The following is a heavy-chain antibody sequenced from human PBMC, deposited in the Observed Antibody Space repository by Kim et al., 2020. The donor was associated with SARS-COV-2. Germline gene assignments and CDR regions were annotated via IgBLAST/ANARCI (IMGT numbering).Heavy chain of an antibody. CDR3: ARSNRYDYVWGSKGLYGMDV. CDR1: GFTFSDYY. J-gene: IGHJ6*02. Sequence: GGSLRLSCAASGFTFSDYYMSWIRQAPGKGLEWVSYISSSSSYTNYADSVKGRFTISRDNAKKSLYLQMNSLRAEDTAVYYCARSNRYDYVWGSKGLYGMDVWGQGTTVTVSS. V-gene: IGHV3-11*03. CDR2: ISSSSSYT. D-gene: IGHD3-16*01.